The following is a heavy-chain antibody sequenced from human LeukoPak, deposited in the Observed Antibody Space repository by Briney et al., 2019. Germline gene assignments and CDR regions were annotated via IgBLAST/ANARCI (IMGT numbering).Heavy chain of an antibody. J-gene: IGHJ6*03. CDR3: AREPRGYYYMDV. V-gene: IGHV1-8*01. D-gene: IGHD1-14*01. CDR2: MNPNSGNT. Sequence: ASVKVSCKASGYTFTSYDINWVRQATGQGLEWMGWMNPNSGNTGYAQKFQGRVTMTRNTSISTAYMELSSLRSEDTAVYYCAREPRGYYYMDVWGKGTTVIVSS. CDR1: GYTFTSYD.